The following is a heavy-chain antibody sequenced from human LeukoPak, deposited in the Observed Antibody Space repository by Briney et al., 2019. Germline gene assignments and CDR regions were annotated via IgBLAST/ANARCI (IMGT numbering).Heavy chain of an antibody. V-gene: IGHV1-2*02. D-gene: IGHD6-13*01. CDR3: ARVNDRKAAAGGY. CDR1: GYTFTGYY. CDR2: INPNSGGT. J-gene: IGHJ4*02. Sequence: ASVKVSCKASGYTFTGYYMHWVRQAPGQGLEWMGWINPNSGGTNYAQKFQGRVTMTRDTSISTAYMELSRLRSDDTAVYYCARVNDRKAAAGGYWGRGTLVSVSS.